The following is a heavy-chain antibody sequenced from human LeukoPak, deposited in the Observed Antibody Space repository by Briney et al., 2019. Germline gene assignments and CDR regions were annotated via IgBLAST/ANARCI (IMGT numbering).Heavy chain of an antibody. V-gene: IGHV3-30*18. CDR3: AKGGIPDDP. CDR2: ISYDGSNK. CDR1: GVSFSSYG. J-gene: IGHJ5*02. D-gene: IGHD2-21*01. Sequence: GGSLRLSCAAAGVSFSSYGMHLVRQAPGKGLEWVAVISYDGSNKYHADSVKGRFTISRDNSKNTLYLQMNSLRVEDTAVYYCAKGGIPDDPWGQGPLVTVSS.